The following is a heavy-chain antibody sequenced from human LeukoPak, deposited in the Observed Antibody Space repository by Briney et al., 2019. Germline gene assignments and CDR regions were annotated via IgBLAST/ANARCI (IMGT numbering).Heavy chain of an antibody. J-gene: IGHJ4*02. V-gene: IGHV1-2*06. D-gene: IGHD2-2*01. Sequence: ASVKVSCKASGYTFTGYHMHWVRQAPGQGLEWMGRVNPNSGDTDYAQKFQGRVTMTRDTSISTAYMELSRLRSDDTAVYYCARDYCSSTSCLFDYWGQGTLVTVSS. CDR2: VNPNSGDT. CDR1: GYTFTGYH. CDR3: ARDYCSSTSCLFDY.